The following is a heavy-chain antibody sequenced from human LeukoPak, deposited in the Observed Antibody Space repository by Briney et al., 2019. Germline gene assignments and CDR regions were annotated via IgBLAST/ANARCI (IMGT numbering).Heavy chain of an antibody. CDR2: ISSSSSYT. Sequence: GGSLRLSCAASGFTFSDYYMSWIRQAPGKGLEWVSYISSSSSYTNYADSVKGRFTISRDNSKNTLYLQMNSLRAEDTAVYYCAKVNVPAAMVRRWFDPWGQGTLVTVSS. CDR3: AKVNVPAAMVRRWFDP. J-gene: IGHJ5*02. D-gene: IGHD2-2*01. V-gene: IGHV3-11*05. CDR1: GFTFSDYY.